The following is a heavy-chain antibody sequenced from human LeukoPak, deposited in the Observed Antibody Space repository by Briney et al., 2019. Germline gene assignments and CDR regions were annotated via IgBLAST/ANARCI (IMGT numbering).Heavy chain of an antibody. Sequence: AGGSLRLSCAASGFTFSSYSMNWVRQAPGKGLEWVSSISSSSSYIYYADSVKGRFTISRDNAENSLYLQMNSLRAEDTAVYYCARVGTVAGFDYWGQGTLVTVSS. CDR2: ISSSSSYI. CDR3: ARVGTVAGFDY. J-gene: IGHJ4*02. CDR1: GFTFSSYS. V-gene: IGHV3-21*01. D-gene: IGHD6-19*01.